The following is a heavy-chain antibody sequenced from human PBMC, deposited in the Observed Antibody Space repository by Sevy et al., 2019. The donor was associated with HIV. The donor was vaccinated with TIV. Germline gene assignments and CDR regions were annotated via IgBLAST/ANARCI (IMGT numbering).Heavy chain of an antibody. Sequence: SETLSLTCAVSGGSISSSNWWSWVRQPRGKGLEWIEVIYHSGSTNYNPSLKSRVTISVDKSKNQFSLKLSSVTAADTAVYYCARGSLGAYDFWSGYSNYYFDYWGQGTLVTVSS. D-gene: IGHD3-3*01. V-gene: IGHV4-4*02. CDR1: GGSISSSNW. CDR3: ARGSLGAYDFWSGYSNYYFDY. CDR2: IYHSGST. J-gene: IGHJ4*02.